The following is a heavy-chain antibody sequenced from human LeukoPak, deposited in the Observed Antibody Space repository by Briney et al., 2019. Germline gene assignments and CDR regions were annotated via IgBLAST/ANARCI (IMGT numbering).Heavy chain of an antibody. CDR3: ARDLVGEPAFDI. Sequence: ASVKVSCKASGYTFTGYYMHWVRQAPGQGLEWMGWINPNSGDTNYAQKFQGRVTMTRDTSISTAYMELSRLRSDDTAVYYCARDLVGEPAFDIWGQGTMVTVSS. CDR1: GYTFTGYY. V-gene: IGHV1-2*02. D-gene: IGHD3-10*01. CDR2: INPNSGDT. J-gene: IGHJ3*02.